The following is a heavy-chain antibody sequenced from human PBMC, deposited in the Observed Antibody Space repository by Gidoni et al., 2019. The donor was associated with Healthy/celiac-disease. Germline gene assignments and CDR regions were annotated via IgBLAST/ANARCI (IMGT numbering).Heavy chain of an antibody. D-gene: IGHD3-10*01. V-gene: IGHV3-23*01. Sequence: EVQLLESGGGLVQPGGSLRLSCAASGFTFSSYAMSWVRQAPGKGLEWVSAISGSGGSTYYADSVKGRFTISRDNSKNTLYLQMNSLRAEDTAVYYCAKESSRVTMVRGVPLDVWGKGTTVTVSS. CDR2: ISGSGGST. CDR1: GFTFSSYA. CDR3: AKESSRVTMVRGVPLDV. J-gene: IGHJ6*04.